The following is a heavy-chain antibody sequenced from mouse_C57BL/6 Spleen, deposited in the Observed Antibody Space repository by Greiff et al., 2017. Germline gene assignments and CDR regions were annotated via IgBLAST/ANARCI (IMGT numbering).Heavy chain of an antibody. D-gene: IGHD2-14*01. V-gene: IGHV5-17*01. CDR3: ARGYFYYAMDY. Sequence: EVKLVESGGGLVKPGGSLKLSCAASGFTFSDYGMHWVRQAPEKGLEWVAYISSGSSTIYYADTVKGRFTISRDNAKNTLFLQMTILRSEDTAMYYCARGYFYYAMDYWGQGTSVTVSS. CDR2: ISSGSSTI. J-gene: IGHJ4*01. CDR1: GFTFSDYG.